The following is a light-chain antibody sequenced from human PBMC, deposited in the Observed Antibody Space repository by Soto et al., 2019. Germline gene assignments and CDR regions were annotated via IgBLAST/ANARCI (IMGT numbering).Light chain of an antibody. Sequence: DIQMTQSPPSLSASVGDTVTITCRASQTVQNYVNWYQQKPGTAPKLLIFAASTLQSGVPSRFSGSGSGTDFSLTISSLQTEDFATYYCQQSKGAPPHTFGQGTKVDIK. CDR3: QQSKGAPPHT. CDR1: QTVQNY. CDR2: AAS. V-gene: IGKV1-39*01. J-gene: IGKJ2*01.